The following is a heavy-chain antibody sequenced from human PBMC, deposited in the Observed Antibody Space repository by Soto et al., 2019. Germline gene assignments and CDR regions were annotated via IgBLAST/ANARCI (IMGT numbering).Heavy chain of an antibody. V-gene: IGHV1-69*13. J-gene: IGHJ4*02. D-gene: IGHD2-2*01. CDR1: GGTFSSYA. CDR3: ARGTCSSTSCYAGVYYFDY. Sequence: ASVKVSCKASGGTFSSYAISWVRQAPGQGLEWMGGIIPIFGTANYAQKFQGRFTVTADESTSTAYMELSSLRSEDTAVYYCARGTCSSTSCYAGVYYFDYWGQGTLVTVSS. CDR2: IIPIFGTA.